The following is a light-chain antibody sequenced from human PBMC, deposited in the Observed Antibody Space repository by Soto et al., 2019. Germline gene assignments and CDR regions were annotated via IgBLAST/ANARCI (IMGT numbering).Light chain of an antibody. V-gene: IGKV1-5*01. J-gene: IGKJ5*01. CDR2: AAS. CDR1: QSISSW. Sequence: DIQMTQSPSTLSASVGDRVTITCRASQSISSWLAWYQQKPGKAPKLLIYAASSLRSGVPPRFSGSGSGTEFTLTISSLQPEDFATYYCLQHNSYPITFGQGTRLEIK. CDR3: LQHNSYPIT.